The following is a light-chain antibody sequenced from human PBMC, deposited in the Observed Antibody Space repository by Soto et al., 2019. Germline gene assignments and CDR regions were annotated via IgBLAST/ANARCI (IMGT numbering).Light chain of an antibody. CDR1: QSISTS. J-gene: IGKJ4*01. CDR2: GAS. V-gene: IGKV1-39*01. Sequence: DIQMTQSPSSLSASVGDRLTITCRASQSISTSLNWYQQKPGKAPKVLIYGASSLQSGVPSRVSSTGSGTEFTLTISSRQPEDLATYDGQQSSSTPLTFGAGTKVEIK. CDR3: QQSSSTPLT.